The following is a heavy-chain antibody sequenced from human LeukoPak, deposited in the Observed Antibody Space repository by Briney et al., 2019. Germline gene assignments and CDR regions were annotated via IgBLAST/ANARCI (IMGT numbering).Heavy chain of an antibody. CDR2: ISWNSGSI. CDR1: GFTFDDYA. D-gene: IGHD3-10*01. V-gene: IGHV3-9*01. J-gene: IGHJ4*02. Sequence: GRSLRLSCAASGFTFDDYAMHWVRQAPVKGLEWVSGISWNSGSITYADSVKGRFTISRDNAKNSLYLQMNSLRAEDTALYYCAKGITNYGSFDYWGQGTLVTVSS. CDR3: AKGITNYGSFDY.